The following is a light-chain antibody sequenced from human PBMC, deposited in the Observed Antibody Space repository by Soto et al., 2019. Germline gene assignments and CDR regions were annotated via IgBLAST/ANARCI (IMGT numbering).Light chain of an antibody. Sequence: VLPQSNGTLSLSPGDRVTLSCRASQSVSSNLAWYQQKPGQAPRLLIYGASTRATGIPARFSGSGSGTEFTLTISSLQSEDFAVYYCQQYNNWPSWTFGQGTKVDI. J-gene: IGKJ1*01. CDR1: QSVSSN. CDR2: GAS. V-gene: IGKV3-15*01. CDR3: QQYNNWPSWT.